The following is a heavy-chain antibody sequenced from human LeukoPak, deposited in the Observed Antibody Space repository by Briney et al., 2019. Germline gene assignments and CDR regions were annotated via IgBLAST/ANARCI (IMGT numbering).Heavy chain of an antibody. CDR3: ARGGGSSSWYGRKNNWFDP. D-gene: IGHD6-13*01. CDR2: FDPEDGET. V-gene: IGHV1-24*01. Sequence: GASVKVSCKVSGYTLTELSMHWVRQAPGKGLEWMGGFDPEDGETIYAQKFQGRVTMTRNTSISTAYMELSSLRSEDTAVYYCARGGGSSSWYGRKNNWFDPWGQGTLVTVSS. J-gene: IGHJ5*02. CDR1: GYTLTELS.